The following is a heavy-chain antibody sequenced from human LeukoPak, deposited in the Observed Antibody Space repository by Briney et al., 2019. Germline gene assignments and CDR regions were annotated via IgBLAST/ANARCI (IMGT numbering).Heavy chain of an antibody. CDR1: GFTFSSYS. CDR2: ISSSSSYI. D-gene: IGHD1-26*01. Sequence: AGGSLRLSCAASGFTFSSYSMNWVRQAPGKGLEWVSSISSSSSYIYYADSVKGRFTISRDNAKNTLYLQMNSLRAEDTAVYYCARDGDWVGGTIDYWGQGTLVTVSS. CDR3: ARDGDWVGGTIDY. J-gene: IGHJ4*02. V-gene: IGHV3-21*01.